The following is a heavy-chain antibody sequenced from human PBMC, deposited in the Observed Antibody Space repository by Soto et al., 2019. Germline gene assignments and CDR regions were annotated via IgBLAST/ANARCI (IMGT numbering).Heavy chain of an antibody. D-gene: IGHD6-19*01. V-gene: IGHV1-18*01. CDR3: ATTAALEVAGTPFEY. CDR1: GYTFTSYG. CDR2: ISAYNGNT. J-gene: IGHJ4*02. Sequence: ASVKVSCKASGYTFTSYGISWVRRAPGQGLEWMGWISAYNGNTNYAQKLQGRVTMTTDTSTSTAYMELRSLRSDDTAVYYCATTAALEVAGTPFEYWGQGTLVTVSS.